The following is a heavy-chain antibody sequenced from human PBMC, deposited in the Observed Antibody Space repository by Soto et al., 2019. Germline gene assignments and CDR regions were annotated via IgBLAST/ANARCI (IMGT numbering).Heavy chain of an antibody. Sequence: SETLSLTCTVSGGSISSYYWSWIRQPPGKGLEWIGYIYYSGSTNCNPSLKSRVTISVDTSKNQFSLKLSSVTAADTAVYYCARGMSYCGGDCYDYWGQETLVAVSS. CDR3: ARGMSYCGGDCYDY. J-gene: IGHJ4*02. V-gene: IGHV4-59*01. CDR2: IYYSGST. CDR1: GGSISSYY. D-gene: IGHD2-21*02.